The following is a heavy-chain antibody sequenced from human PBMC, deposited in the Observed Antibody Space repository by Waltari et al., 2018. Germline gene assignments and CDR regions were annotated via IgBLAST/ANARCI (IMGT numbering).Heavy chain of an antibody. CDR1: GSLVSRSR. J-gene: IGHJ3*02. Sequence: EVRLVESGGGVVQPGGSLRRYCEASGSLVSRSRMRRFRQAPGKELEWVANIKHDGTEKHYVDSVTGRFTISRDNAKNSLYLQMNSLRAEDTAVYYCARADTYYFGSGTHGCAFDIWGQGTMVTVSS. CDR3: ARADTYYFGSGTHGCAFDI. V-gene: IGHV3-7*01. CDR2: IKHDGTEK. D-gene: IGHD3-10*01.